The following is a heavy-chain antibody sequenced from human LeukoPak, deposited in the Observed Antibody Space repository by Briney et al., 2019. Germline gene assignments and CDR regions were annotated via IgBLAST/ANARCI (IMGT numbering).Heavy chain of an antibody. CDR3: ARTGLGMYSFDS. Sequence: GGSLSLSCAASGLSFSSYSLNWVRQAAGKGLEWVSYITGSSSTINYADSVTGRFTISRDKAKNSLYLQMNSLRAEDTAVYYCARTGLGMYSFDSWGRGTLVTVSS. J-gene: IGHJ4*02. CDR2: ITGSSSTI. V-gene: IGHV3-48*01. D-gene: IGHD3/OR15-3a*01. CDR1: GLSFSSYS.